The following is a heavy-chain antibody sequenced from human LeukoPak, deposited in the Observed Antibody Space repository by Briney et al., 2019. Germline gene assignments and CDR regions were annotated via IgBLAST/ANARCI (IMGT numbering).Heavy chain of an antibody. Sequence: GASVKVSCKASGYTFTSYGISWVRQAPGQGLEWMGWISAYNGNTNYAQKIQGRVTMTTDTSTSTAYMELRSLRSDDTAVYYCARDLYCSSTSCYWYWFDPWGQGTLVTVSS. CDR3: ARDLYCSSTSCYWYWFDP. CDR1: GYTFTSYG. J-gene: IGHJ5*02. CDR2: ISAYNGNT. V-gene: IGHV1-18*01. D-gene: IGHD2-2*01.